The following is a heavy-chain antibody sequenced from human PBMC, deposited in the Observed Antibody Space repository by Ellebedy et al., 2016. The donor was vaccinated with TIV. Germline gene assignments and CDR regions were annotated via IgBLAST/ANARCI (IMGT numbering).Heavy chain of an antibody. CDR2: IWYDGSNK. CDR3: ARVLGFGEDHYGMDV. J-gene: IGHJ6*02. Sequence: PGGSLRLSCAASGFTFSSCGMHWVRQAPGKGLEWVAVIWYDGSNKYYADSVKGRFTISRDNSKNMLYLQMNSLRAEDTAVYYCARVLGFGEDHYGMDVWGQGTTVTVSS. CDR1: GFTFSSCG. D-gene: IGHD3-10*01. V-gene: IGHV3-33*01.